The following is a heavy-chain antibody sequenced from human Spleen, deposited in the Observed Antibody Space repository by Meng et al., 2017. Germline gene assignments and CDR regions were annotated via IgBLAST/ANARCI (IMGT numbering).Heavy chain of an antibody. V-gene: IGHV4-34*01. J-gene: IGHJ4*02. CDR3: ARGPTTMAHDLDY. CDR2: INHSGST. CDR1: GGSFSGYY. D-gene: IGHD4-11*01. Sequence: QVQLQQWGAGLLKPSETLSLTCAVYGGSFSGYYWSWIRQPPGKGLEWIGEINHSGSTNYNPSLKSRVTISVDTSKNQFSLKLSSVTAADTAVYYCARGPTTMAHDLDYWGQGTLVTVSS.